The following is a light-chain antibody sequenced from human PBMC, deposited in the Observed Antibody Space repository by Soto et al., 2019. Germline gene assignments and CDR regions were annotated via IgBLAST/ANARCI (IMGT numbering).Light chain of an antibody. V-gene: IGLV2-8*01. J-gene: IGLJ2*01. CDR3: SSYAGTNNVI. CDR1: ISDVGGYNH. CDR2: EVT. Sequence: QSALTQPPSASGSPGQSVTISCAGSISDVGGYNHVSWYQQHPGKAPKLLIYEVTKRHSGVPARFSGSKSGNTASLTVSGLQGDDEADYYCSSYAGTNNVIFGGGTQLTVL.